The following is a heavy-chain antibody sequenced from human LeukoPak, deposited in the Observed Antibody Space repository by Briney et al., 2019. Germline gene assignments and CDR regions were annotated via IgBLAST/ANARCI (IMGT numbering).Heavy chain of an antibody. V-gene: IGHV1-2*04. CDR1: GYTFTAYY. CDR3: AIQGFAVAGTSAVDY. CDR2: INPNSGCT. D-gene: IGHD6-19*01. J-gene: IGHJ4*02. Sequence: ASVKVSCKASGYTFTAYYMHWVRQAPGQGLEWMGWINPNSGCTNYAQKFQGLVTMTRDTSISTAYMELSRLRSDDTAVYYCAIQGFAVAGTSAVDYWVRGTLVTVSS.